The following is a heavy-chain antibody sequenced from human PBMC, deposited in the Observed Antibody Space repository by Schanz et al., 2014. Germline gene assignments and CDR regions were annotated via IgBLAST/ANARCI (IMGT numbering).Heavy chain of an antibody. CDR1: RYTFNTYG. Sequence: QGQLVQSGPEVKEPGASVKVSCEASRYTFNTYGLNWVRQAPGQGLEWVGWISTSNGNTNYIQKLQGRVTMTTDTSTSTAYMELRSLRSDDTAVYYCARVQDDILTGSEYYYGMDVWGQGTTVTVSS. V-gene: IGHV1-18*01. D-gene: IGHD3-9*01. CDR2: ISTSNGNT. CDR3: ARVQDDILTGSEYYYGMDV. J-gene: IGHJ6*02.